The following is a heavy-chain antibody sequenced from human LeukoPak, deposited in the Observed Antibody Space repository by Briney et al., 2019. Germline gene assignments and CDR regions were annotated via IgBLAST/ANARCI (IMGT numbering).Heavy chain of an antibody. CDR3: AKQPYNFSYLDV. J-gene: IGHJ6*03. V-gene: IGHV3-23*01. CDR2: IVGDGSKT. D-gene: IGHD2-21*01. CDR1: GFSFNNCA. Sequence: PGGSLRLSCAVSGFSFNNCAMTWVRQAPGKGLEWVSTIVGDGSKTYYADSVKGRFTISSDNSRTLLFLHMNSLRAEDTAVYYCAKQPYNFSYLDVWGEGITVTVSS.